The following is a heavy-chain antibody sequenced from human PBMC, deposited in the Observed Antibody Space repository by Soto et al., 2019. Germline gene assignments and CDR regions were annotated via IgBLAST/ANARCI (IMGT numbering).Heavy chain of an antibody. CDR1: GGSISSGGYY. V-gene: IGHV4-31*03. CDR2: IYYSGST. Sequence: QVQLQESGPGLVKPSQTLSLTCTVSGGSISSGGYYWSWLRQHPGKGLEWIGYIYYSGSTYYNPSLKSRVTISVDTSKNQFSLKLSSVTAADTAVYYCARGKLYYDGWSGYEYWGQGTLVTVSS. CDR3: ARGKLYYDGWSGYEY. J-gene: IGHJ4*02. D-gene: IGHD3-3*01.